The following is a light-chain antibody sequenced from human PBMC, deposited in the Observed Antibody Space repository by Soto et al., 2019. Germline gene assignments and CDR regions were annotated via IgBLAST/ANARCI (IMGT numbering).Light chain of an antibody. CDR2: TAS. Sequence: DIQMTQSPSSLSAAVGDRVTITCRASQNIDTFLNWYQQKPGRAPNLLIFTASSLQSGVQSRFSASGSGTDFTLTISSLQPEDFATYFCQQGYNTPLTFGGGTKVEIK. J-gene: IGKJ4*01. CDR1: QNIDTF. CDR3: QQGYNTPLT. V-gene: IGKV1-39*01.